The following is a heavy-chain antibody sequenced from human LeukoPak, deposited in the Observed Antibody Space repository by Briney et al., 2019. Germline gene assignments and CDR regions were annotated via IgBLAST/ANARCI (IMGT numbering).Heavy chain of an antibody. CDR1: GGSFISSY. CDR2: IAHGGRT. V-gene: IGHV4-34*01. D-gene: IGHD4-17*01. J-gene: IGHJ4*02. CDR3: APHPNADYD. Sequence: SETLSLTCAVHGGSFISSYWSWIRQPPGKGLEWIGEIAHGGRTNYNPPLKSRVTISLDTSKNQALLKLTSVTAADTALYYCAPHPNADYDWGQGTLVTVSS.